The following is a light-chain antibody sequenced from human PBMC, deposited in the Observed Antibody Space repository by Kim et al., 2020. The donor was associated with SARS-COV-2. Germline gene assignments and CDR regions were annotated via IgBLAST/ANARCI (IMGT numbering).Light chain of an antibody. V-gene: IGKV1-39*01. CDR3: QHNYSTPVT. CDR2: AAS. J-gene: IGKJ1*01. Sequence: DIQMTQSPSSLSASVGDRVTITCRASQSISSYLNWYQQKPGKAPKLLIYAASSLQSGVPSRFSGSGSGTDFTLAVSSLQPEDFATYYCQHNYSTPVTFGQGTKVDIK. CDR1: QSISSY.